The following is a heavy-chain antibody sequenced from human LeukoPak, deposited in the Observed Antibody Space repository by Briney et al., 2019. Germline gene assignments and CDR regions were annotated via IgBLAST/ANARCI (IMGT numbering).Heavy chain of an antibody. J-gene: IGHJ5*02. D-gene: IGHD3-10*01. CDR1: GGSISSYY. CDR2: IYTSGST. CDR3: ARDMMVRGVRHNWFDP. Sequence: SETLSLTCTVSGGSISSYYWSWIRQPAGKGLEWIGRIYTSGSTNYNPSLKSRVTMSVDTSKNQFSLKLSSVTAADTAVYYCARDMMVRGVRHNWFDPWGQGTLVTVSS. V-gene: IGHV4-4*07.